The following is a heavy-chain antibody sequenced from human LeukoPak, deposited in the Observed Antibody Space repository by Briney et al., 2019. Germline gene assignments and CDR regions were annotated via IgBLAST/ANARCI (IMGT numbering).Heavy chain of an antibody. Sequence: PGGSLILSCAASGFTFSSSAMTWVRQAPGKGLEWVSGISASGGDSYYADSVKARFIISRDNSWHTLFLQMNSLRVEDTAVYSCAKTHSFWQTSSWYFPWSDSWGQGTLVTVSS. J-gene: IGHJ5*01. CDR1: GFTFSSSA. D-gene: IGHD6-13*01. CDR2: ISASGGDS. V-gene: IGHV3-23*01. CDR3: AKTHSFWQTSSWYFPWSDS.